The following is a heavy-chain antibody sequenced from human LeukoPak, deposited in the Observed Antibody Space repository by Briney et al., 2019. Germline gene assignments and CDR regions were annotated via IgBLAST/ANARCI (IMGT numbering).Heavy chain of an antibody. Sequence: GGSLRLSCAASGFTFSSYAMHWVRQAPGKGLEWVAVISYDGSNKYYADSVKGRFTISRDNSKNTLYLQMNSLRAEDTAVYYCARDRAARSNYDILTGNFDYWGQGTLVTVSS. V-gene: IGHV3-30-3*01. D-gene: IGHD3-9*01. CDR3: ARDRAARSNYDILTGNFDY. CDR2: ISYDGSNK. J-gene: IGHJ4*02. CDR1: GFTFSSYA.